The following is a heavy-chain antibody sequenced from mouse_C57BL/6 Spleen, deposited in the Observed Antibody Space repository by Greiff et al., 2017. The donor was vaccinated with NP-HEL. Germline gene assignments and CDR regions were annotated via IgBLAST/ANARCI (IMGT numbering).Heavy chain of an antibody. V-gene: IGHV1-15*01. J-gene: IGHJ3*01. D-gene: IGHD1-1*02. CDR1: GYTFTDYE. CDR2: IDPETGGT. Sequence: QVQLQQSGAELVRPGASVTLSCKASGYTFTDYEMHWVKQTPVHGLEWIGAIDPETGGTAYNQKFKGKAILTADKSSSTAYMELRSLTSEDSAVYYCTRSGFYGPRFAYWGQGTLVTVSA. CDR3: TRSGFYGPRFAY.